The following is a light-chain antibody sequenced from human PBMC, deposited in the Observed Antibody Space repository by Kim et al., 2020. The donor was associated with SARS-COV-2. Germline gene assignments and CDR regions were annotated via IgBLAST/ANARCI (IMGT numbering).Light chain of an antibody. CDR3: QQRDNWPPT. CDR1: QSVTTH. Sequence: LSPGERATLSCRDSQSVTTHIAWYQHKPGQAPRLLISDASNRATGIPARFSGSGSGTDFTLTISTLEPEDFAVYYCQQRDNWPPTFGHGTRLEIK. J-gene: IGKJ5*01. CDR2: DAS. V-gene: IGKV3-11*01.